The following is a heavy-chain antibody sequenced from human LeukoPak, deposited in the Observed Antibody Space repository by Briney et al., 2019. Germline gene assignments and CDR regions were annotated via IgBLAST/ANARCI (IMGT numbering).Heavy chain of an antibody. J-gene: IGHJ4*02. CDR3: AKEYGDYFDY. CDR2: IKQDGTEK. V-gene: IGHV3-7*01. Sequence: GGSLRLSCAASGFTFTTYWMSWVRQAPGKGLEWVANIKQDGTEKYYVDSVKGRFTISRDNSKNTLYLQMNSLRAEDTAVYYCAKEYGDYFDYWGQGTLVTVSS. D-gene: IGHD4-17*01. CDR1: GFTFTTYW.